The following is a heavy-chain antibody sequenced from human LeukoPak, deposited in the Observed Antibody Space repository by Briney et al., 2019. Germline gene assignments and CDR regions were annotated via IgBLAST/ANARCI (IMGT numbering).Heavy chain of an antibody. Sequence: SETLSLTCTVSAGSTSSSSSYWGWIRHPPGKGLEWIGLMYYSGTYSGSTYQNPSLKSRVTISVDTSKNQFSLKVTSVTAADTAVYYCARHTAMGSPLHHWGQGTRVTVSS. V-gene: IGHV4-39*01. CDR2: MYYSGTYSGST. D-gene: IGHD5-18*01. CDR1: AGSTSSSSSY. J-gene: IGHJ5*02. CDR3: ARHTAMGSPLHH.